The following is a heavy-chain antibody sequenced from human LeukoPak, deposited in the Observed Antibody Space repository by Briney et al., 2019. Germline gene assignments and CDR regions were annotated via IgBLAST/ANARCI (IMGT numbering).Heavy chain of an antibody. CDR2: INPNSGGT. CDR3: ARGNYYDSSGYYPEAFDI. D-gene: IGHD3-22*01. Sequence: ASVKVSCKASGYTFTGYYMHWVRQAPGQGLEWMGWINPNSGGTNYAQKFQSRVTMTRDTSISTAYMELSRLRSDDTAVYYCARGNYYDSSGYYPEAFDIWGQGTMVTVSS. J-gene: IGHJ3*02. CDR1: GYTFTGYY. V-gene: IGHV1-2*02.